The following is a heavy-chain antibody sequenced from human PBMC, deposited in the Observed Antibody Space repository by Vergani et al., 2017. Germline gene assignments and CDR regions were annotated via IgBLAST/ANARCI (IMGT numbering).Heavy chain of an antibody. CDR2: ISAYNGNT. J-gene: IGHJ6*02. V-gene: IGHV1-18*01. CDR1: GYTFTSYG. Sequence: QVQLVQSGAEVKKPGASVKVSCKASGYTFTSYGISWVRQAPGQGLEWMGCISAYNGNTNYAQKLQGRVTMTTETSTSTAYMELRSLRSDDTAVYYCAGDKSTGSKKPYYYGMDVWGQGTTVTVSS. CDR3: AGDKSTGSKKPYYYGMDV. D-gene: IGHD2/OR15-2a*01.